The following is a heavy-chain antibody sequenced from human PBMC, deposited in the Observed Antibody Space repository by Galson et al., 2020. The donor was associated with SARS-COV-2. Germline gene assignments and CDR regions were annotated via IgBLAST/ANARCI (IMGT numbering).Heavy chain of an antibody. D-gene: IGHD1-1*01. V-gene: IGHV1-69*13. CDR3: VRGEVQTLDY. J-gene: IGHJ4*02. Sequence: SVKVSCKASGGTFSSSDVNWVRQAPGQGLEWLGGFIHVFHTATYAQKFQGRVKITADEPTTTAYMELTSLRSDDTAVYFCVRGEVQTLDYWGRGTLVPVPS. CDR1: GGTFSSSD. CDR2: FIHVFHTA.